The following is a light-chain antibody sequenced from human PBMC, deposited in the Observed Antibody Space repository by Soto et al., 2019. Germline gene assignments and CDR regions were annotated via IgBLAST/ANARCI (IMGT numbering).Light chain of an antibody. CDR2: GAS. J-gene: IGKJ1*01. CDR1: QSVSSN. V-gene: IGKV3-15*01. Sequence: EILLTQSPATLCLYTGERATLSCRASQSVSSNLAWYQQTNGKAPRLLIYGASTRDTGIPARFSGTWSGTEFTLPISRLQSEDFEVYSCQQYNNWPWTFGQGTKVDIK. CDR3: QQYNNWPWT.